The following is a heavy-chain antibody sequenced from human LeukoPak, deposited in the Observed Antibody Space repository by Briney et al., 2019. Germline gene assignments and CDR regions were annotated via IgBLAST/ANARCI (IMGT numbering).Heavy chain of an antibody. D-gene: IGHD2-21*01. CDR1: GGSFSGYY. CDR3: ARGLDPGPFCYSY. CDR2: INHSGST. Sequence: PSETLSLTCAVYGGSFSGYYWSWVRQPPGKGLEWIGEINHSGSTNYNPSLKSRVTISVDTSKNQFSLKLSSVTAADTAVYYCARGLDPGPFCYSYWGQGTLVTVSS. J-gene: IGHJ4*02. V-gene: IGHV4-34*01.